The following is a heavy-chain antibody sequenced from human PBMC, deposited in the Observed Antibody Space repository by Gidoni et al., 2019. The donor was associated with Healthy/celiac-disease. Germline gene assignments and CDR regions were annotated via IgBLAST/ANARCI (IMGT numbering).Heavy chain of an antibody. D-gene: IGHD5-12*01. J-gene: IGHJ3*02. CDR3: ARTPGGGYNYADAFDI. Sequence: QVQLVQSGAEVKKPGSSVKVSCKASGGTFSSYAISWVRQAPGQGLEWMGRIIPILGIANYAQKFQGRVTITADKSTSTAYMELSSLRSEDTAVYYCARTPGGGYNYADAFDIWGQGTMVTVSS. V-gene: IGHV1-69*04. CDR2: IIPILGIA. CDR1: GGTFSSYA.